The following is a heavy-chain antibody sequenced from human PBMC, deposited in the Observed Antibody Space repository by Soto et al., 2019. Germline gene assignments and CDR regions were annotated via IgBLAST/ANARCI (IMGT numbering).Heavy chain of an antibody. CDR2: ISDSGTNT. D-gene: IGHD1-1*01. Sequence: LRLSCVASGFTFSNYAMNWGRQTPGKGLEWVSSISDSGTNTYYADSVKGRFTISRDNPKNTLYLQMNSLRVDDTAVYYCAKGGKNNDARDFYSAMDVWGQGTTVTVSS. J-gene: IGHJ6*02. V-gene: IGHV3-23*01. CDR1: GFTFSNYA. CDR3: AKGGKNNDARDFYSAMDV.